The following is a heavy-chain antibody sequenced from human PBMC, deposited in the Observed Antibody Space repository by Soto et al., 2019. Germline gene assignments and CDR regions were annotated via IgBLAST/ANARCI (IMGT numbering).Heavy chain of an antibody. J-gene: IGHJ4*02. CDR3: ARQAGPIVGATRY. CDR1: GGSISSYY. Sequence: SEPLSLTCTVSGGSISSYYWSWIRQPPGKGLEWIGYIYYSGSTNYNPSLKSRVTISVDTSKNQFSLKLSSVTAADTAVYYCARQAGPIVGATRYWGQGTLVTVSS. V-gene: IGHV4-59*01. D-gene: IGHD1-26*01. CDR2: IYYSGST.